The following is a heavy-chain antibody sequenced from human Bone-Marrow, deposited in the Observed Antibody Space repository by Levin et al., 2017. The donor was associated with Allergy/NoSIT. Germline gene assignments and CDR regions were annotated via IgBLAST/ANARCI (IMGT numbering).Heavy chain of an antibody. CDR3: ARGDIVVVVAATTSNDDYGMDV. Sequence: GESLKISCKASGYTFTGYYMHWVRQAPGQGLEWMGWINPNSGGTNYAQKFQGWVTMTRDTSISTAYMELSRLRSDDTAVYYCARGDIVVVVAATTSNDDYGMDVWGQGTTVTVSS. J-gene: IGHJ6*02. V-gene: IGHV1-2*04. CDR2: INPNSGGT. D-gene: IGHD2-15*01. CDR1: GYTFTGYY.